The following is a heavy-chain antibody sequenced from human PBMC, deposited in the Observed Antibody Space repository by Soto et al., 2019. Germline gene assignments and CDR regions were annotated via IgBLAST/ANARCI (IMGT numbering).Heavy chain of an antibody. CDR2: INPSGGST. D-gene: IGHD3-3*01. Sequence: ASVKVSCKASGYTFTSYYMHWVRQAPGQGLEWMGIINPSGGSTSYAQKFQGRVTMTTDTSTSTAYMELRSLRSDDTAVYYCARAIYTIFPRMDVWGQGTTVTVSS. CDR1: GYTFTSYY. V-gene: IGHV1-46*01. CDR3: ARAIYTIFPRMDV. J-gene: IGHJ6*02.